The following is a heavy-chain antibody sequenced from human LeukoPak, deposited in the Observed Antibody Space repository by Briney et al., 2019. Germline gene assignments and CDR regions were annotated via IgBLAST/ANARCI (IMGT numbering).Heavy chain of an antibody. CDR3: ARAPQTGPHYYGMDV. D-gene: IGHD3-9*01. CDR2: IIPIFGTI. J-gene: IGHJ6*04. V-gene: IGHV1-69*13. CDR1: GGTFTSYA. Sequence: ASVKVSCKASGGTFTSYAISWVRQAPGQGLEGMGGIIPIFGTINYAQKFLGRVTITADESTNTAYMELSSLRSEDTAVYYCARAPQTGPHYYGMDVWGKGTTVTVSS.